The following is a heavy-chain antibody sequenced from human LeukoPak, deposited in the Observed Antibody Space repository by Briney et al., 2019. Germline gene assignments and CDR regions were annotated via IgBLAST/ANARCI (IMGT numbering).Heavy chain of an antibody. CDR2: IYHSGST. D-gene: IGHD2-2*01. V-gene: IGHV4-30-2*01. J-gene: IGHJ4*02. CDR1: GGSISSGGYY. CDR3: AREGRGVVPAAIDY. Sequence: PSETLSLTCTVSGGSISSGGYYWSWIRQPPGKGLEWIGYIYHSGSTYYNPSLKSRVTISVDRSKNQFSLKLSSVTAADTAVYYCAREGRGVVPAAIDYWGQGTLVTVSS.